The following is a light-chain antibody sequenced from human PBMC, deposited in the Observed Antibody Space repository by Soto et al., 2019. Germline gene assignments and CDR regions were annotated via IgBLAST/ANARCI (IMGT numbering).Light chain of an antibody. CDR1: QSVSSS. V-gene: IGKV3-15*01. J-gene: IGKJ1*01. Sequence: EIVVTQSPATLSVSPGERVTLSCTASQSVSSSLAWYQQSPGQAPRLLIYDTSTRAAGIAAMFSGSGSGTEFTLTISSLQSEDSAVYYCQQYVHWPPGAFGQGTTVEIK. CDR3: QQYVHWPPGA. CDR2: DTS.